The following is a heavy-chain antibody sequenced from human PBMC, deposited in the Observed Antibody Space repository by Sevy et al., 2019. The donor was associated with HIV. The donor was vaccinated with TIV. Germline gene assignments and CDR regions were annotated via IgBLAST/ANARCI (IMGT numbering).Heavy chain of an antibody. CDR2: ISAYNGNT. V-gene: IGHV1-18*01. CDR1: GYTFTSYG. D-gene: IGHD6-19*01. J-gene: IGHJ4*02. CDR3: GSNWGSVWYGGLDY. Sequence: ASVKVSCKASGYTFTSYGISWVRQAPGQGLEWMGWISAYNGNTNYAQKLQGRVTMTTDTSTSTAYMELRSLRSDDTAVYYGGSNWGSVWYGGLDYWGQGTLVTVSS.